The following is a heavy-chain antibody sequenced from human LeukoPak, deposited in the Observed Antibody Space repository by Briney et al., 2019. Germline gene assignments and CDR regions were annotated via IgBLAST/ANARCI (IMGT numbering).Heavy chain of an antibody. V-gene: IGHV4-34*01. CDR1: GGSFSGYY. CDR3: ARQRGGYDTSYYFDY. Sequence: SETLSLTCAVYGGSFSGYYWSWIRQPPGKGLEWIGEIYHSGSTNYNPSLKSRVTISVDKSKNQFSLKLSSVTAADTAVYYCARQRGGYDTSYYFDYWGQGTLVTVSS. J-gene: IGHJ4*02. CDR2: IYHSGST. D-gene: IGHD5-12*01.